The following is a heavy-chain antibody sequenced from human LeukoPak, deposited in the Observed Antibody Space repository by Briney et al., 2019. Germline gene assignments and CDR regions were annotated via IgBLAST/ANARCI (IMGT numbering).Heavy chain of an antibody. Sequence: SETLSLTCTVSGYSISTGYYWDWIRQPPGKGLEWIGTFYHGGSTYYNPSLKSRVTISVDTSKNQFSLKLSSVTAADTAVYYCATDRGYNWNDQRFDPWGQGTLVTVSS. J-gene: IGHJ5*02. D-gene: IGHD1-1*01. CDR1: GYSISTGYY. CDR2: FYHGGST. V-gene: IGHV4-38-2*02. CDR3: ATDRGYNWNDQRFDP.